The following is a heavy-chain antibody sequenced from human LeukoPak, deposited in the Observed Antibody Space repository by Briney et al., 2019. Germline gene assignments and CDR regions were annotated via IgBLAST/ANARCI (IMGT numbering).Heavy chain of an antibody. V-gene: IGHV3-7*03. J-gene: IGHJ4*02. CDR1: GFTLSSYW. Sequence: GGSLRLSCAASGFTLSSYWMIWVRQAPGKGLEWVANIKQDGSEISYVDSVKGLFTISGDNAKNSLYLQMNSLRAEDTAVYYCVRGNPFGGYWGQGTLVTVSS. D-gene: IGHD2-15*01. CDR2: IKQDGSEI. CDR3: VRGNPFGGY.